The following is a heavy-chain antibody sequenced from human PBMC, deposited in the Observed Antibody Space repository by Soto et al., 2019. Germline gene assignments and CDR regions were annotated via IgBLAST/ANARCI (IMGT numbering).Heavy chain of an antibody. J-gene: IGHJ5*02. D-gene: IGHD6-19*01. CDR1: GFSFSPSGEA. CDR3: AHQATGGLYISGWSLCWWFDP. CDR2: ISWDDAK. V-gene: IGHV2-5*02. Sequence: QITLKESGPTLVTPTQTLTLTCSFSGFSFSPSGEAVGWVRQPPGKALEWLALISWDDAKRYSPSLKSRLTITKDTYKNQVVPTRTHKEPADTATYYFAHQATGGLYISGWSLCWWFDPWGHGTQDIVAS.